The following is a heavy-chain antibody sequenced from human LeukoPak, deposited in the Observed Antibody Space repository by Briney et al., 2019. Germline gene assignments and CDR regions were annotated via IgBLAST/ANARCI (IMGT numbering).Heavy chain of an antibody. CDR2: LYYSGST. V-gene: IGHV4-39*01. Sequence: SETLPLTCTVSGGSISSSSYYWGWIRQPPGKGLEWIGNLYYSGSTYYNPSLKSRVTISVDTSKNQFSLKLSSVTAADTAVYYCARHRQHAVSTQTYYYYYYMDVWGKGTTVTISS. J-gene: IGHJ6*03. CDR1: GGSISSSSYY. D-gene: IGHD1-14*01. CDR3: ARHRQHAVSTQTYYYYYYMDV.